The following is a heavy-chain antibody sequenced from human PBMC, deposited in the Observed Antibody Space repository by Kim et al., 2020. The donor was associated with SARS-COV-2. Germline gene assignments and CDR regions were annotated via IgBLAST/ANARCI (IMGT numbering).Heavy chain of an antibody. V-gene: IGHV3-74*01. CDR3: ARAGVSSGTPSYFDY. CDR2: INSDGSST. Sequence: GGSLRLPCAASGFTFSSYWMHWVRQAPGKGLVWVSRINSDGSSTSYADSVKGRFTISRDNAKNTLYLQMNSLRAEDTAVYYCARAGVSSGTPSYFDYWGQGTLVTVSS. D-gene: IGHD3-10*01. J-gene: IGHJ4*02. CDR1: GFTFSSYW.